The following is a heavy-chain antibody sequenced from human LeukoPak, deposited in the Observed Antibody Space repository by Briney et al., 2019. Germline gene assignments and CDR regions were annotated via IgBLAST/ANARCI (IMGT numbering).Heavy chain of an antibody. CDR1: GYSFTSYW. CDR3: AGQADYNVLTGYHKGHLDY. CDR2: IYPGDSDT. V-gene: IGHV5-51*01. Sequence: GESLKITCKGSGYSFTSYWIGWVRQMPGKGLEWMGIIYPGDSDTRYSPSFQGQVTISADKSITTAYLQWSSLQASDTAMYYCAGQADYNVLTGYHKGHLDYWGQGTLVTVSS. D-gene: IGHD3-9*01. J-gene: IGHJ4*02.